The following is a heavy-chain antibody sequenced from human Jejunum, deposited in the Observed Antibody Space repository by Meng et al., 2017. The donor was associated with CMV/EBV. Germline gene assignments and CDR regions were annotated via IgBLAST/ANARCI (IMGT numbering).Heavy chain of an antibody. CDR3: AKGGVSRRDYFDY. D-gene: IGHD3-10*01. V-gene: IGHV3-43*01. CDR1: GLSYNDDN. J-gene: IGHJ4*02. Sequence: ASGLSYNDDNMHWVRRAPGEGLEWVCLSSWDGSSTYYADAVKGRFTISRDRNKDSLYLQMNSLRIEDTALYYCAKGGVSRRDYFDYWGQGMLVTVSS. CDR2: SSWDGSST.